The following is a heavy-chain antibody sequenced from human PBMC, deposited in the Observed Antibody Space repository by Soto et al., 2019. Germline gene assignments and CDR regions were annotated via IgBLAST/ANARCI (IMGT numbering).Heavy chain of an antibody. CDR2: ISGSGGST. CDR1: GFTFSSYA. J-gene: IGHJ4*02. CDR3: AKIGRVHLGELSLPIDY. V-gene: IGHV3-23*01. D-gene: IGHD3-16*02. Sequence: GGSLRLSCAASGFTFSSYAMSWVRQAPGKGLEWVSAISGSGGSTYYADSVKGRFTISRDNSKNTLYLQTNSLRAEDTAVYYCAKIGRVHLGELSLPIDYWGQGTLVTVSS.